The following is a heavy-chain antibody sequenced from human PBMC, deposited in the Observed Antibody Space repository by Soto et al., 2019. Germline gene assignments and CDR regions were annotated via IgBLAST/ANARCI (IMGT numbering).Heavy chain of an antibody. CDR2: IYDSGST. CDR3: ARQLIY. V-gene: IGHV4-59*08. J-gene: IGHJ4*02. CDR1: GGSISSYY. D-gene: IGHD2-21*01. Sequence: SETLSLTCTVSGGSISSYYWSWIRQPPGKGLEWIGYIYDSGSTYYNSSLKSRVTMSVDTSKNQFSLKLSSVTAADTAVYYCARQLIYWGPGTPVTVSS.